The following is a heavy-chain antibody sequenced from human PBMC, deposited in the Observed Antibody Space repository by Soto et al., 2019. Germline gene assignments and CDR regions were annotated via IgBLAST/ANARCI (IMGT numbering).Heavy chain of an antibody. CDR2: IYYSGST. CDR1: GGSISSSSYY. Sequence: KPSETLSLTCTVSGGSISSSSYYWGWIRQPPGKGLEWIGSIYYSGSTYYNPSLKSRVTISVDTSKNQFSLKLSSVTAADTAVYYCARHQDYDFWSGYSRGLAYWGQGTLVTVSS. D-gene: IGHD3-3*01. J-gene: IGHJ4*02. V-gene: IGHV4-39*01. CDR3: ARHQDYDFWSGYSRGLAY.